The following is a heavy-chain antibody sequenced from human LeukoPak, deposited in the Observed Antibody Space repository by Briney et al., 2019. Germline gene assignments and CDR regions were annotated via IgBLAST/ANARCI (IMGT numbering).Heavy chain of an antibody. J-gene: IGHJ5*02. CDR1: GGSIRSGGNY. Sequence: PSQTLSLTCTVSGGSIRSGGNYWSWIRQHPGKGLEWIGYIYYSGRTYYNPSLKSRVTISVDTSKSQFSLKLSSVTAADTAVYYCARNRGCSSTSCYNWFDPWGQGTLVTVSS. CDR2: IYYSGRT. D-gene: IGHD2-2*01. V-gene: IGHV4-31*03. CDR3: ARNRGCSSTSCYNWFDP.